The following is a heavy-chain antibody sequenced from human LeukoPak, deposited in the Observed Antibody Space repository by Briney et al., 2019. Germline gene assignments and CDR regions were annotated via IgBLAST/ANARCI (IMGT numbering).Heavy chain of an antibody. V-gene: IGHV3-11*01. CDR2: ISSSGSTI. J-gene: IGHJ4*02. CDR3: AGGTRYCSSTSCADFDY. CDR1: GFTFSDYY. D-gene: IGHD2-2*01. Sequence: PGGSLRLSCAASGFTFSDYYMSWIRQAPGKGLEWASYISSSGSTIYYADSVKGRFTISRDNAKNSLYLQMNSLRAEDTAVYYCAGGTRYCSSTSCADFDYWGQGTLVTVSS.